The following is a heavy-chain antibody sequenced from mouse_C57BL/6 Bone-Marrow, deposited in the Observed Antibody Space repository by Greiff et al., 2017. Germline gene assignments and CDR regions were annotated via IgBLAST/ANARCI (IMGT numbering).Heavy chain of an antibody. Sequence: QVQLKQPGAELVRPGSSVKLSCKASGYTFTSYWMHWVKQRPIQGLEWIGNIDPSDSETHYNQKFKDKATLTVDKSSSTAYMQLSSLTSEDSAVYYCLTVTGGYAMDYWGQGTSVTVSS. CDR3: LTVTGGYAMDY. J-gene: IGHJ4*01. V-gene: IGHV1-52*01. CDR1: GYTFTSYW. CDR2: IDPSDSET. D-gene: IGHD4-1*01.